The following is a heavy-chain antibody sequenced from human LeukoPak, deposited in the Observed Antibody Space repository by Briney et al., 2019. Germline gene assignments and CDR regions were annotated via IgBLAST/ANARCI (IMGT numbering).Heavy chain of an antibody. J-gene: IGHJ3*02. CDR3: ARDLPKTGYVGALDI. Sequence: GASVKVSCKASGYTFTGYYILWVRQAPGQGPEWMGWINPNSGGTNYAQNFKGRVTMTRDTSISTAYMEVNSLTSDDTAVYYCARDLPKTGYVGALDIWGQGTMVTVSS. D-gene: IGHD5-12*01. CDR2: INPNSGGT. CDR1: GYTFTGYY. V-gene: IGHV1-2*02.